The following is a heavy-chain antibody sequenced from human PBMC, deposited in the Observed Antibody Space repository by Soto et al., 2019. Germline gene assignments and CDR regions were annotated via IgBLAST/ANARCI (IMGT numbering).Heavy chain of an antibody. D-gene: IGHD6-6*01. V-gene: IGHV1-69*01. CDR3: ATHGLVVSSPPYFDN. CDR2: FVPLFGTT. J-gene: IGHJ4*02. Sequence: QLVQSGSEVKKPGSSVKVSCQASGGTFSGYVVTWVRQAPGQGLEWMGEFVPLFGTTNYAQSVSGRITITAEESTSTAYMELRTLRAADTAVYYCATHGLVVSSPPYFDNWGQGTLVTVSS. CDR1: GGTFSGYV.